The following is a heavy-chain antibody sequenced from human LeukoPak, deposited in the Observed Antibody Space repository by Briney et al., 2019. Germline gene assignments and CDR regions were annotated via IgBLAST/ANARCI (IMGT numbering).Heavy chain of an antibody. D-gene: IGHD2-15*01. CDR2: INHSGST. Sequence: SETLSLTCAVYGVSFSGYYWSWIRQPPGKGLEWVGEINHSGSTNYNPSLKSRVTISVDTSKNQFSLKLSSVTAADTAVYYCARGRVVVVAATRYYYYGMDVWGKGTTVTVSS. V-gene: IGHV4-34*01. CDR3: ARGRVVVVAATRYYYYGMDV. J-gene: IGHJ6*04. CDR1: GVSFSGYY.